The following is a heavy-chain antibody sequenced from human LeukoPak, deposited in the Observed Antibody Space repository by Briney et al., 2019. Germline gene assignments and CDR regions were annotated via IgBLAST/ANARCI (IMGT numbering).Heavy chain of an antibody. Sequence: SETLSLTCTVSGGSISSSSYYWGWIRQPPGKGLEWIGSIYYSGSTYYNPSLKSRVTISVDTSKNQFSLKLSSVTAADTAVYYCARRRGYCSSTSCYKLDFDYWGQGTLVTVSS. CDR1: GGSISSSSYY. D-gene: IGHD2-2*02. J-gene: IGHJ4*02. V-gene: IGHV4-39*01. CDR2: IYYSGST. CDR3: ARRRGYCSSTSCYKLDFDY.